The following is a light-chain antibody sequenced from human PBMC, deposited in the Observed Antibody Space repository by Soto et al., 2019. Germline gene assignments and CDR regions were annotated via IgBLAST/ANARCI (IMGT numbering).Light chain of an antibody. J-gene: IGKJ1*01. CDR3: QHYNSYSEA. CDR2: NAS. CDR1: QSISYY. Sequence: DIQVTQSPSTLSASVGDRVTITCRASQSISYYLAWYQKKPGKAPKVLIWNASSLQRGVPSRFSGSGSGTEFTLTISSLQPDDFATYYCQHYNSYSEAFGQGPRWIS. V-gene: IGKV1-5*01.